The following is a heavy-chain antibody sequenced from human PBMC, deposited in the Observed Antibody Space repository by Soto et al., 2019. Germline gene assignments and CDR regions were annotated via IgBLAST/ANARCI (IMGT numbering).Heavy chain of an antibody. V-gene: IGHV3-23*01. CDR3: AKGVPGIAVAGTGYFQH. D-gene: IGHD6-19*01. CDR1: GFTFSTYA. CDR2: ISGSGDST. J-gene: IGHJ1*01. Sequence: HPGGSLRLSCAASGFTFSTYAMSWVRQAPGKGLEWVSGISGSGDSTYYADSVKGRFTISRDNSKNTLYLQMNSLRAEDTAVYYCAKGVPGIAVAGTGYFQHWGQGTLVTVSS.